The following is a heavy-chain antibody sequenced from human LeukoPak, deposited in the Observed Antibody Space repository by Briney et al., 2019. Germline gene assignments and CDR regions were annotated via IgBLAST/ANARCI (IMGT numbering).Heavy chain of an antibody. CDR3: ARDTYYDLTLNWFDP. J-gene: IGHJ5*02. CDR2: IIPIFGTA. V-gene: IGHV1-69*06. Sequence: ASVKVSCKASGGTFSSYAISWVRQAPGQGLEWMGGIIPIFGTANYAQKFQGRVTITADKSTSTAYMELSSLRSEDTAVYYCARDTYYDLTLNWFDPWGQGTLVTVSS. D-gene: IGHD3-3*01. CDR1: GGTFSSYA.